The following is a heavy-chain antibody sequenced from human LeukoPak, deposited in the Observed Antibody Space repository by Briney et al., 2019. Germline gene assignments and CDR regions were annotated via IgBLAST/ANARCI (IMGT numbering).Heavy chain of an antibody. CDR2: IYYSGSI. CDR3: ARSPTDRYCDGSGYFDY. CDR1: GDSISSGGYY. V-gene: IGHV4-31*03. D-gene: IGHD3-22*01. J-gene: IGHJ4*02. Sequence: SQTLSLTCTLSGDSISSGGYYWSWIRQHPGKGLEWIGYIYYSGSIYFNPSLRSRVIISIDTSKNQFSLKLSSVTAADTAVYYCARSPTDRYCDGSGYFDYWGQGALVTVSS.